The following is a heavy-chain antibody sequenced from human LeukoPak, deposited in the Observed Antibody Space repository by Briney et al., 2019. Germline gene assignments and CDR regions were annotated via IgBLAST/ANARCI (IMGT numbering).Heavy chain of an antibody. CDR1: GYTFTSYD. CDR2: MNPNSGNT. D-gene: IGHD5-12*01. V-gene: IGHV1-8*01. CDR3: ARSSDYAGGNFDY. Sequence: GASVKVSYKASGYTFTSYDINWVRQATGQGREWMGWMNPNSGNTGYAQKFQGRVTMTRNTSISTAYMELSSLRSEDTAVYYCARSSDYAGGNFDYWGQGTLVTVSS. J-gene: IGHJ4*02.